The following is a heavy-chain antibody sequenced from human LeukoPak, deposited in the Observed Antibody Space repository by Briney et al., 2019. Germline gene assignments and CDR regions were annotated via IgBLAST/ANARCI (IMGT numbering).Heavy chain of an antibody. D-gene: IGHD6-19*01. CDR1: GGSISSGGYY. V-gene: IGHV4-61*08. J-gene: IGHJ5*02. CDR3: ARYGAVAGPNWFDP. CDR2: IHYSGRT. Sequence: PSETLSLTCAVSGGSISSGGYYWSWIRQPPGKGLEWIGYIHYSGRTSYNPSLKSRVTISVDTSKNQFSLKLSSVTAADTAVYYCARYGAVAGPNWFDPWGQGTLVTVSS.